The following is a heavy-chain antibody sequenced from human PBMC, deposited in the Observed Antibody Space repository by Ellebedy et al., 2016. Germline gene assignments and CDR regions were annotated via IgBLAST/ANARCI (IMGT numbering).Heavy chain of an antibody. Sequence: GSLRLSXTVSGGSISSSSYYWGWIRQPPGKGLEWIGSIYYSGSTYYNPSLKSRVTISVDTSKNQFSLKLSSVTAADTAVYYCARDGYCTNGVCYTNPRNRNHGAFDYWGQGTLVTVSS. CDR2: IYYSGST. D-gene: IGHD2-8*01. CDR1: GGSISSSSYY. J-gene: IGHJ4*02. V-gene: IGHV4-39*07. CDR3: ARDGYCTNGVCYTNPRNRNHGAFDY.